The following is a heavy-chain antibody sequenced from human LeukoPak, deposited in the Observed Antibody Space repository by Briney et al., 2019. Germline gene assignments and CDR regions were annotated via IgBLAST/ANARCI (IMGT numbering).Heavy chain of an antibody. CDR1: GDSISSNF. CDR3: ARDWIPYDSSGTRRPGAFDI. J-gene: IGHJ3*02. D-gene: IGHD3-22*01. Sequence: SETLSLTCTVSGDSISSNFWSWIRQPPGKGLEWIGYIYYSGSTNYNPSLKSRVTISVDTSKNQFSLKLSSVTAADTAVYYCARDWIPYDSSGTRRPGAFDIWGQGTMVTVSS. V-gene: IGHV4-59*01. CDR2: IYYSGST.